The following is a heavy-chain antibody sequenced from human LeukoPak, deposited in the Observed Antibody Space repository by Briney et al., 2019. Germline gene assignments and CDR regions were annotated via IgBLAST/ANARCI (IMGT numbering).Heavy chain of an antibody. D-gene: IGHD2-2*01. CDR2: IYYSGIN. CDR3: ARAIVVVPAATVYYYYYCGMDV. J-gene: IGHJ6*02. CDR1: GGSISSSSYY. V-gene: IGHV4-39*01. Sequence: PSETLSLTCTVSGGSISSSSYYWGWLRQPPGKGLEWIGSIYYSGINYYNPSLKSRVTISVDTSKNQFSLKLSSVTAADTAVYYCARAIVVVPAATVYYYYYCGMDVWGQGTTVTVSS.